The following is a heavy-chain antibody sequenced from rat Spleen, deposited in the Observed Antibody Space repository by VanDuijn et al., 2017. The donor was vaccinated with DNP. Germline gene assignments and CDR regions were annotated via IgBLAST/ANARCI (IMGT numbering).Heavy chain of an antibody. J-gene: IGHJ4*01. D-gene: IGHD1-5*01. CDR3: TRHGEVHLRYAMDA. V-gene: IGHV5-20*01. CDR2: ISYDGGST. CDR1: GFTFSDYY. Sequence: EVQLVESGGGLVRPGRSLKLSCEASGFTFSDYYMTWVRQAPTKGLEWVAVISYDGGSTYYRDSVKGRFTISRDNTESRLYLQMDSLRSEDTATYYCTRHGEVHLRYAMDAWGQGTSVTVSS.